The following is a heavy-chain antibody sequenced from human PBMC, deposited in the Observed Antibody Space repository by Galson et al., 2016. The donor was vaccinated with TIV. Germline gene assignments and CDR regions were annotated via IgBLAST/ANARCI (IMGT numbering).Heavy chain of an antibody. D-gene: IGHD2-8*02. CDR2: IKGDGSET. J-gene: IGHJ4*02. V-gene: IGHV3-7*03. Sequence: SLRLSCAASGFSFSAYWMNWVRQAPGEGLELVAKIKGDGSETDYVDSVKGRFIVSRDNAKNSVFLQMNSLRAEDPAVYYCAKDGYWSFDSWGQGTLVTVSS. CDR3: AKDGYWSFDS. CDR1: GFSFSAYW.